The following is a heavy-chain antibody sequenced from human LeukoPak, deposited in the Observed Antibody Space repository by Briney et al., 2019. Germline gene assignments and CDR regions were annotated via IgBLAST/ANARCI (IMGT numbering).Heavy chain of an antibody. J-gene: IGHJ3*02. V-gene: IGHV3-48*02. Sequence: PGGSLRLSCAASGFTFSSYEMNWVRQAPGKGLEWVSYISSSSTIYYADSVKGRFTISRDNAKNSLYLQMNSLIDEDTAVYYCARWAIFDAFDIWGQGTMVTVSS. CDR2: ISSSSTI. CDR3: ARWAIFDAFDI. CDR1: GFTFSSYE. D-gene: IGHD3-9*01.